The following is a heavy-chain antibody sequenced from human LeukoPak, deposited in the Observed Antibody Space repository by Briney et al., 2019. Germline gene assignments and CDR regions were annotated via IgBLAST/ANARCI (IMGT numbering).Heavy chain of an antibody. J-gene: IGHJ4*02. CDR2: ISSSSSII. CDR1: GFTLSDYS. CDR3: ARESSGVLGFDS. V-gene: IGHV3-48*02. Sequence: GGSLRLSCEASGFTLSDYSMNWVRQAPRKGLEWISYISSSSSIIYNADSVKGRFTISRDNVKNSLYLQMNSLRDEDTAVYYCARESSGVLGFDSWGQGTLVTVSS. D-gene: IGHD3-10*01.